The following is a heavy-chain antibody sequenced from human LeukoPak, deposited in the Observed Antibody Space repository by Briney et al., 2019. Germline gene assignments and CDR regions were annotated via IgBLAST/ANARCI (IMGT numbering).Heavy chain of an antibody. CDR2: INHSGST. J-gene: IGHJ4*02. CDR3: ARGTRHPSH. D-gene: IGHD6-6*01. CDR1: GGSFSGYY. V-gene: IGHV4-34*01. Sequence: SETLSLTCAVYGGSFSGYYWSWIRQPPGKGLEWIGEINHSGSTNYNPSLKSRVTISVDTSKNQFSLKLSSVTAADTAVYYCARGTRHPSHWGQGILVTVSS.